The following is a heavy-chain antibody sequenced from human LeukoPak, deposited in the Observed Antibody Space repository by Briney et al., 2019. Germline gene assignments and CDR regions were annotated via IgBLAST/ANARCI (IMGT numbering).Heavy chain of an antibody. Sequence: PGGSLRLSCAASGFTFSSYGMHWVRQAPAKGLKSVSVISYDGSNKYYADSVKGRFTISRDNSKNTLYLQMNSLRAEDTAVYYCAKAGYSSGWTRDYFDYWGQGTLVTVSS. CDR1: GFTFSSYG. J-gene: IGHJ4*02. CDR3: AKAGYSSGWTRDYFDY. D-gene: IGHD6-19*01. CDR2: ISYDGSNK. V-gene: IGHV3-30*18.